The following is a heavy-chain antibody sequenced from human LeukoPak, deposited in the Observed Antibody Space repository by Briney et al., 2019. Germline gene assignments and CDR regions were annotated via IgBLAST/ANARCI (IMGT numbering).Heavy chain of an antibody. CDR3: ARQEYCSGASCYTWFDP. CDR2: IYPADSDI. J-gene: IGHJ5*02. Sequence: GESLKISCKGPGYSINNYWIAWVRQMPGKGLEWMGIIYPADSDIRYSPSFQGQVTISADKSISTAYLQWNSLKASDTAMYYCARQEYCSGASCYTWFDPRGQGTLVTVSS. CDR1: GYSINNYW. V-gene: IGHV5-51*01. D-gene: IGHD2-15*01.